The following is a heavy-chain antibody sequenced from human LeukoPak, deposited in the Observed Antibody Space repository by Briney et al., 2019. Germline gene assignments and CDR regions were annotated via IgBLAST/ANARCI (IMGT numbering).Heavy chain of an antibody. J-gene: IGHJ4*02. CDR1: GFTINRSY. Sequence: PGGSLRLSCAASGFTINRSYMNWVRQAPGKGLEWVSIIHNDGTTYYADSVKGRFTISRDNSKNMLYLQMNSLRAEDTAVYYCAKVLSGYHFDYWGQGTLVTVSS. V-gene: IGHV3-66*01. D-gene: IGHD3-10*01. CDR3: AKVLSGYHFDY. CDR2: IHNDGTT.